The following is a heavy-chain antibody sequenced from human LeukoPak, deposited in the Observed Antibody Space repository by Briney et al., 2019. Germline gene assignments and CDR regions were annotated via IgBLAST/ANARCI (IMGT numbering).Heavy chain of an antibody. D-gene: IGHD3-9*01. J-gene: IGHJ4*02. CDR1: GGSLSSSSYY. Sequence: SETLSLTCTVSGGSLSSSSYYWGWVRQPPGKGLEWIGSIYYSGSTYSNPSLTSRLTISLYTSQRQFSLRLSSVTAADTALYYCTRGSYDALTGYSTLGEYWGQGTLVTVSS. CDR2: IYYSGST. V-gene: IGHV4-39*01. CDR3: TRGSYDALTGYSTLGEY.